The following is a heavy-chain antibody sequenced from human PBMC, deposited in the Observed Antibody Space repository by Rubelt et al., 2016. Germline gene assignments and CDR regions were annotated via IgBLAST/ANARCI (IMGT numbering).Heavy chain of an antibody. J-gene: IGHJ2*01. CDR3: ARAKATAMVGWYFDL. V-gene: IGHV4-30-2*01. CDR2: IYHSGST. CDR1: GGSISSGGYS. Sequence: QVQLQESGSGLVKPSQTLSLTCAVSGGSISSGGYSWSWIRQPPGKGLEWIGYIYHSGSTNYNPSLKSRVTISGDTSKNQFSLKLSSVTAADTAVYYCARAKATAMVGWYFDLWGRGTLVTVSS. D-gene: IGHD5-18*01.